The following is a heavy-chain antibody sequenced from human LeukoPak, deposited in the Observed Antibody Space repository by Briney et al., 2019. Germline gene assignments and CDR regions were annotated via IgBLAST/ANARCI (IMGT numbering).Heavy chain of an antibody. CDR2: ISAYNGDT. D-gene: IGHD1-26*01. CDR1: DYPFTSYG. Sequence: ASVKVSCKASDYPFTSYGISWVRQAPGQGLEWMGWISAYNGDTNYAQKLQGRVTVTTDTSTSTTYMELRSLRSDDTAVYYCAREFFATQASHFDYWGQGTLVTVSS. J-gene: IGHJ4*02. V-gene: IGHV1-18*01. CDR3: AREFFATQASHFDY.